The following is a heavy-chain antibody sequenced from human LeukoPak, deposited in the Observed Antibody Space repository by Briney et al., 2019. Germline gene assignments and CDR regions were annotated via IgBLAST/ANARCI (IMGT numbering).Heavy chain of an antibody. V-gene: IGHV3-11*04. CDR1: GFTFSNYY. Sequence: GGSLRLSCAASGFTFSNYYMSWIRQAPGKGLEWVSYISSSGSTIYYADSVKGRFTISRDNAKNSLYLQMNSLRAEDTGVYYCARDRLEAVTDDDYFDYWGQGTLVTVSS. CDR3: ARDRLEAVTDDDYFDY. CDR2: ISSSGSTI. D-gene: IGHD2-21*02. J-gene: IGHJ4*02.